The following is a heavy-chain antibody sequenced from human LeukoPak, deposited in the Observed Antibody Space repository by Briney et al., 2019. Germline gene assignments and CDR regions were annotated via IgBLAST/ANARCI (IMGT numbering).Heavy chain of an antibody. CDR3: ARALLRIDDAFDI. CDR1: GYTFTSYD. Sequence: ASVKVSCKASGYTFTSYDINWVRQATGQGLEWMGWMNPNSGNTGYAQKFQGRATITRNTSISTAYMELSSLRSEDTAVYYCARALLRIDDAFDIWGQGTMVNVSS. CDR2: MNPNSGNT. V-gene: IGHV1-8*03. D-gene: IGHD3-10*01. J-gene: IGHJ3*02.